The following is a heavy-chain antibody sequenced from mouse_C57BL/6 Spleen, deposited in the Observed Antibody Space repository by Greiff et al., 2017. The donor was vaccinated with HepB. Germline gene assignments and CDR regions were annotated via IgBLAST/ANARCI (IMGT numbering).Heavy chain of an antibody. J-gene: IGHJ2*01. CDR2: IYPGSGST. CDR1: GYTFTSYW. CDR3: ARGGLLTGVPFDY. Sequence: QVQLKQPGAELVKPGASVKMSCKASGYTFTSYWITWVKQRPGQGLEWIGDIYPGSGSTNYNEKFKSKATLTVDTSSSTAYMQLSSLTSEDSAVYYCARGGLLTGVPFDYWGQGTTLTVSS. D-gene: IGHD4-1*01. V-gene: IGHV1-55*01.